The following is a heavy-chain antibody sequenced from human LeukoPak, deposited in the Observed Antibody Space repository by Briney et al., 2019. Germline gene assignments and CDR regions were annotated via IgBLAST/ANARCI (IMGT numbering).Heavy chain of an antibody. CDR2: ISWNSGSV. CDR3: AKDGAPRYYDSSGSLDY. D-gene: IGHD3-22*01. CDR1: GFTFDDYA. V-gene: IGHV3-9*01. J-gene: IGHJ4*02. Sequence: GGSLRLSCAASGFTFDDYAMHWVRQAPGKGLEWVSGISWNSGSVGYADSVKGRFTISRDNAKNSLYLQMNNLRAEDTALYYCAKDGAPRYYDSSGSLDYWGQGTLVTVSS.